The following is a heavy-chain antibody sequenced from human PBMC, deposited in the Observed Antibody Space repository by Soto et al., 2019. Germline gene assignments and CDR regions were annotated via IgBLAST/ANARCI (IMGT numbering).Heavy chain of an antibody. V-gene: IGHV1-69*13. Sequence: SVKVSCKASGGTFSSYAISWVRQAPGQGLEWMGGIIPIFGTANYAQKFQGRVTITADESTSTAYMELSSLRSEDTAVYYCARDLRAVAAAGTGGFDYWGQGTLVTVSS. CDR3: ARDLRAVAAAGTGGFDY. CDR2: IIPIFGTA. CDR1: GGTFSSYA. J-gene: IGHJ4*02. D-gene: IGHD6-13*01.